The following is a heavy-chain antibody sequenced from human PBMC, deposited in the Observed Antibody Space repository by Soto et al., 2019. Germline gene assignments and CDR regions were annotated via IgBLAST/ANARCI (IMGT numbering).Heavy chain of an antibody. J-gene: IGHJ6*04. V-gene: IGHV1-58*02. CDR1: GFDFGSFG. Sequence: SVKVSCKASGFDFGSFGIQFLRQTRGRGLEWIGWIVVASGRTNYARQFQGRVAFSRDMSSTTAYMDLYDLKSDDTAVYFCSADHPHTAIGWTVWGEGTTVTVYS. CDR2: IVVASGRT. CDR3: SADHPHTAIGWTV.